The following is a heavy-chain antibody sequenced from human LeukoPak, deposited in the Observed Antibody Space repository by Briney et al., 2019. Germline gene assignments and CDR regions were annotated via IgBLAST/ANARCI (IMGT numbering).Heavy chain of an antibody. J-gene: IGHJ4*02. D-gene: IGHD6-19*01. CDR1: GFTFDDYA. Sequence: GGSLRLSCAASGFTFDDYAMHWVRQAPGKSLEWVSLISRDAGNTYYADSVKGRFSISRDNSKNSLYLQMNSLRAEDTALYYCAKSTSGWSELEYWGQGTLVTVSS. CDR2: ISRDAGNT. CDR3: AKSTSGWSELEY. V-gene: IGHV3-43D*03.